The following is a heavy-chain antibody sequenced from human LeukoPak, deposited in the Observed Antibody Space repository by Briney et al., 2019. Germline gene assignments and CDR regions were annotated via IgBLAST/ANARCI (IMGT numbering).Heavy chain of an antibody. CDR2: IYYTGNT. D-gene: IGHD6-19*01. CDR3: ARLDSSYDY. Sequence: TSETLSLTCTVSGGSISSSSYYWGWIRQPPGKGLEWIGSIYYTGNTYYNPSLMSLVTISVDTSKNQFSLKLSFVTAADTAVYYCARLDSSYDYWGQGTLVTVSS. J-gene: IGHJ4*02. CDR1: GGSISSSSYY. V-gene: IGHV4-39*01.